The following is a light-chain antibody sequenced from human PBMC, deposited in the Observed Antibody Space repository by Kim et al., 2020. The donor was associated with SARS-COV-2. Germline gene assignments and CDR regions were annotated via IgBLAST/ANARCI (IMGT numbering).Light chain of an antibody. Sequence: SSVKLTCTLNIEHSTYIVAWHQQQPGKAPRYLMKLEGSGTYSKGSGLPDRFSGSSSGADRYLSISNLQSEDEADYYCETWATNTGVFGGGTQLTVL. J-gene: IGLJ3*02. CDR1: IEHSTYI. CDR2: LEGSGTY. V-gene: IGLV4-60*03. CDR3: ETWATNTGV.